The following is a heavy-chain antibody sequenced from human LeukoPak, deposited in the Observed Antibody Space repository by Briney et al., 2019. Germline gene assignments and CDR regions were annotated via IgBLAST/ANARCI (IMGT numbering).Heavy chain of an antibody. J-gene: IGHJ4*02. D-gene: IGHD3-16*01. CDR3: ARTRGYDYVWGSYDY. CDR2: ISYDGSNK. Sequence: QTGGSLRLSCAASGFTFSSYGMHWVRQAPGKGLEWVAVISYDGSNKYYADSVKGRFTISRDNSKNTLYLQMNSLRAEDTAVYYCARTRGYDYVWGSYDYWGQGTLVTVSS. V-gene: IGHV3-30*03. CDR1: GFTFSSYG.